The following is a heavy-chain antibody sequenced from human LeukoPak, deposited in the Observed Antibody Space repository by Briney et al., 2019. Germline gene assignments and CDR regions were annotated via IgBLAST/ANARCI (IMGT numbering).Heavy chain of an antibody. CDR2: IDHSGST. J-gene: IGHJ6*03. V-gene: IGHV4-38-2*02. CDR1: GYSISSGYY. Sequence: SETLSLTCTVSGYSISSGYYWGWIRPPPGKGPEWIGSIDHSGSTNNNPSLKSRVTVSVDTSKNKFSLKLSSVTAADTAVYYCARVPHCTSTSCYVGGYHMDVWGKGTTVTVSS. D-gene: IGHD2-2*01. CDR3: ARVPHCTSTSCYVGGYHMDV.